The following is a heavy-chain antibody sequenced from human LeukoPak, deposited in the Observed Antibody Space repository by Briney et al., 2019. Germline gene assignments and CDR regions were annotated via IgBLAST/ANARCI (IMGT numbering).Heavy chain of an antibody. V-gene: IGHV4-34*01. D-gene: IGHD4-17*01. CDR3: ARDYGDFDY. Sequence: SETLSLTCAVYGGSFSGYYWSWIRQPPGKGLEWIGEINHSGSTNYNPSLKSRVTISVDTSKNQFSLKLSSVTAADTAVYYCARDYGDFDYWGQGTLVTVSS. J-gene: IGHJ4*02. CDR2: INHSGST. CDR1: GGSFSGYY.